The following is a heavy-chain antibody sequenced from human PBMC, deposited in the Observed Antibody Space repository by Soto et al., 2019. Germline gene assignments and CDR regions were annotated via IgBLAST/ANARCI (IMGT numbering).Heavy chain of an antibody. Sequence: QVQLQQSGPRLVKPSETLSLTCTVSSGPDRSHNWGWIRQPPGRGLEWIGYVYYTGDTAYNPSLRGRVTISASTSTNAISLTLHSVTAADTAVYYCVRQGIDYLHGLVDVWGQGPTVSVSS. V-gene: IGHV4-59*08. CDR1: SGPDRSHN. D-gene: IGHD4-17*01. CDR2: VYYTGDT. CDR3: VRQGIDYLHGLVDV. J-gene: IGHJ6*02.